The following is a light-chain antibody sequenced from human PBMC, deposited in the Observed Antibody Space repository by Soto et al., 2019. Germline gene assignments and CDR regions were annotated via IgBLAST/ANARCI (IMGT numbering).Light chain of an antibody. CDR3: QQSYSSPFP. V-gene: IGKV1-39*01. CDR2: AAS. CDR1: QSITSY. Sequence: DIQMTQSPSSLSASVGDRVTITCRASQSITSYLNWYQQNPGKAPKLLIYAASILQSGVPSRFSGIGSGTDFTLPISSLQPEDFATYSCQQSYSSPFPFGPGPKVEIK. J-gene: IGKJ3*01.